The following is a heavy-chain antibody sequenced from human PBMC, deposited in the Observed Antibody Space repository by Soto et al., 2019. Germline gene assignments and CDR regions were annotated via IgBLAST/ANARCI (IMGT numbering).Heavy chain of an antibody. CDR2: ISGSGGST. D-gene: IGHD5-18*01. Sequence: PGGSMRLSCAASGFTFSSYAMSWVRQAPWKGLERVSAISGSGGSTYYTDSVKGRFTISRDNSKNTLYLQMNNLRAADSAVSYFAKRGYSPNWFGPWGQGTLFTVSS. CDR1: GFTFSSYA. CDR3: AKRGYSPNWFGP. J-gene: IGHJ5*02. V-gene: IGHV3-23*01.